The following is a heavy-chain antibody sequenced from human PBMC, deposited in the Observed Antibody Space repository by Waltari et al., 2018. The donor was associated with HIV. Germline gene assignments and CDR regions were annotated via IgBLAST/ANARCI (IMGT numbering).Heavy chain of an antibody. CDR3: ARSPRGEQWLAY. Sequence: QLHLQESGPGLVKPSETLSLTCTVSGGSISSSTHFWGWIRQPPGKGLEWIGTIYYNGSTYYNPALKSRFTMSVDASKNQFALKVRSVTATDTALYYCARSPRGEQWLAYWGQGTLVTVSS. CDR1: GGSISSSTHF. J-gene: IGHJ4*02. V-gene: IGHV4-39*01. CDR2: IYYNGST. D-gene: IGHD6-19*01.